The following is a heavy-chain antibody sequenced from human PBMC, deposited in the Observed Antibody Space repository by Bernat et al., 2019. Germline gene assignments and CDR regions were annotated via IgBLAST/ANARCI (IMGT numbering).Heavy chain of an antibody. Sequence: EVQLVESGGGLVQPGGSLRLSCAASGFTFNSHWMSWVRQAPGKGLERVANIKQDGSAKNYVDSVKGRFTISRDNAKNSLYLQMNSLRAEDTAVYYCARDVMAYYWGQGALVTVSS. V-gene: IGHV3-7*03. CDR1: GFTFNSHW. D-gene: IGHD3-16*01. J-gene: IGHJ4*02. CDR3: ARDVMAYY. CDR2: IKQDGSAK.